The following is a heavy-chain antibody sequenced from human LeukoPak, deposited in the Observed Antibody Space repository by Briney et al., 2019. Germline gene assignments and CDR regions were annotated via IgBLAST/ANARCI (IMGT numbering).Heavy chain of an antibody. D-gene: IGHD3-22*01. J-gene: IGHJ3*02. CDR2: ISGSGGST. CDR1: GLAFSSYA. CDR3: AKFITMIVDAFDI. Sequence: GGSLSLSCAASGLAFSSYAMGWGRQAPGKGLGWVSAISGSGGSTYYADSVRGRFTISRDNSKNTLYLRMNSLRAEDTAVYYCAKFITMIVDAFDIWGQGTMVTVSS. V-gene: IGHV3-23*01.